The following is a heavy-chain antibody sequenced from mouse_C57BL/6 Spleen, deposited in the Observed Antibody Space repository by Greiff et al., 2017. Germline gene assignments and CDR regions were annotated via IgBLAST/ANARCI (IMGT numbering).Heavy chain of an antibody. CDR1: GYAFSSSW. Sequence: QVQLQQSGPELVKPGASVKISCKASGYAFSSSWMNWVKQRPGKGLEWIGRIYPGDGDTNYNGKFKGKATLTADKSSSTAYMPLSSLTCEDSAVYFCARLGYYAMDYWGQGTSVTVSS. CDR3: ARLGYYAMDY. J-gene: IGHJ4*01. D-gene: IGHD4-1*01. V-gene: IGHV1-82*01. CDR2: IYPGDGDT.